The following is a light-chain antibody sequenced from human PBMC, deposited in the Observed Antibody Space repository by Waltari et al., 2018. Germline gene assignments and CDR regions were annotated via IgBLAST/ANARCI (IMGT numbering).Light chain of an antibody. CDR2: EDY. CDR1: SSDVGTYNL. V-gene: IGLV2-23*01. CDR3: CSYVSGDTWV. Sequence: QSPLTQPASVSGSPGQSTTISCTGTSSDVGTYNLFSWYQQHPGKAPKLMIYEDYKRPSGVSNRFSGSKSGNTASLTISGLQAEDEADYYCCSYVSGDTWVFGGGTELAVL. J-gene: IGLJ3*02.